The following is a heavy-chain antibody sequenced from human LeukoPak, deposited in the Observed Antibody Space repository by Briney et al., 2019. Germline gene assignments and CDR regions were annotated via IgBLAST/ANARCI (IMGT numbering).Heavy chain of an antibody. CDR2: INPSGGST. CDR3: ARAYCTSYDSSGYYCEPLDY. Sequence: GSVKVSCKASGYTFTSYYMHWVRQAPGQGLEWTGIINPSGGSTSYAQKFQGRVTMTRDTPTSTVYMELSSLRSEDTAVYYCARAYCTSYDSSGYYCEPLDYWGQGTLVTVSS. V-gene: IGHV1-46*01. D-gene: IGHD3-22*01. CDR1: GYTFTSYY. J-gene: IGHJ4*02.